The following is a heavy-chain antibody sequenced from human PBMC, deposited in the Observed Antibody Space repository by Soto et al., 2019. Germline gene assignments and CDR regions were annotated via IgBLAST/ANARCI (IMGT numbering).Heavy chain of an antibody. CDR3: ATTRGIAVDGSFDY. J-gene: IGHJ4*02. D-gene: IGHD6-13*01. Sequence: PSETLSLTCTVSRGYVNTFNWSCVRQPAGKGLEWVVSIFPNGNTDYSPSLKSRVTLSVDTSKNQFSLKLSSVAAADTAIYFCATTRGIAVDGSFDYWGQGTLVTVSS. V-gene: IGHV4-4*07. CDR1: RGYVNTFN. CDR2: IFPNGNT.